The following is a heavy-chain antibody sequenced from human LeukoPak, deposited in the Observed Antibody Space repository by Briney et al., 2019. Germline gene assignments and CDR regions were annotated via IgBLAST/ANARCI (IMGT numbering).Heavy chain of an antibody. J-gene: IGHJ5*02. CDR3: ASFSNGYCSGGSCFFGFDP. D-gene: IGHD2-15*01. CDR1: GGSISSGGYY. Sequence: PSETLSLTCTVSGGSISSGGYYWSWIRQHPGKGLEWIGYIYYSGSTYYNPSLKSRVTISVDTSKNQFSLKLSSVTAADMAVYYCASFSNGYCSGGSCFFGFDPWGQGTLVTVSS. CDR2: IYYSGST. V-gene: IGHV4-31*03.